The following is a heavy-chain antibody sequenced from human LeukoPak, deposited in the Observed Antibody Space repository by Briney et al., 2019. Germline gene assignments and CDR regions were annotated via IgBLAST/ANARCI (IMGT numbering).Heavy chain of an antibody. D-gene: IGHD1-26*01. V-gene: IGHV3-7*01. CDR2: IKPDGSEK. CDR3: ARGDFESGTYNDAFDI. Sequence: GGSLRLSCAASGFTFSGYWMSWVRQAPGKGLEWVANIKPDGSEKFSVDSVKGRFTISRDNAKSSLYLQTNSLRVDDTAVYYCARGDFESGTYNDAFDIWGQGTMVTVS. CDR1: GFTFSGYW. J-gene: IGHJ3*02.